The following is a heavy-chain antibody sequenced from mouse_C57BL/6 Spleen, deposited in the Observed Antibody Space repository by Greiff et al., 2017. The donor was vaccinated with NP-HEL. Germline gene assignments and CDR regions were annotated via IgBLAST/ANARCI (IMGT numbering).Heavy chain of an antibody. J-gene: IGHJ4*01. CDR1: GYTFTDYY. CDR2: INPNNGGT. Sequence: EVQLQQSGPELVKPGASVKISCKASGYTFTDYYMNWVKQSHGKSLEWIGDINPNNGGTSYNQKFKGKATLTVDKSSSTAYMELRSLTSEDSAVYYCARPFYDGYYMDYWGQGTSVTVSS. V-gene: IGHV1-26*01. D-gene: IGHD2-3*01. CDR3: ARPFYDGYYMDY.